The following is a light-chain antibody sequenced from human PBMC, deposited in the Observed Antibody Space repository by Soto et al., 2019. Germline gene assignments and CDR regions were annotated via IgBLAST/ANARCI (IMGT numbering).Light chain of an antibody. J-gene: IGKJ2*01. CDR1: QSVSNSF. CDR2: GIS. V-gene: IGKV3-20*01. CDR3: QQYSTLPHT. Sequence: ENVLTQSPGTLSLSPGERATLYCRASQSVSNSFFAWYQQKPGQAPRLLIHGISSRATGIPDRFSGSGSGTDFTLTISRLEPEDFVVYYCQQYSTLPHTFGQGTKLEV.